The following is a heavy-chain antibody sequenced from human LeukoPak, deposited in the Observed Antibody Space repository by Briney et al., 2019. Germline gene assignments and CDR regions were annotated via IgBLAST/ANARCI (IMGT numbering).Heavy chain of an antibody. Sequence: GRSLRLSCAASGFAFDDFGMHWVRQAPGKGLEWVSFIRGDGSVTYYTDSLKGRFTVSRDNSKNSLYLQMGSLRAEDTALYYCGKDGPVISYWGQGTVVTVSS. CDR3: GKDGPVISY. CDR2: IRGDGSVT. CDR1: GFAFDDFG. J-gene: IGHJ4*02. D-gene: IGHD2-21*01. V-gene: IGHV3-43D*03.